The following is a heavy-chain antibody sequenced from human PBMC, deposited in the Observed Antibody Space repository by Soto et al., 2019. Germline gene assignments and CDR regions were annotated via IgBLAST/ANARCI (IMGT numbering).Heavy chain of an antibody. D-gene: IGHD7-27*01. CDR1: GFTFDDYA. CDR2: ISWNSGNI. Sequence: EVQLVESGGGLVQPGRSLRLSCAASGFTFDDYAMHWVRQAPGKGLEWVSGISWNSGNIDYADSVKGRFTISRDNAKNSLYLQRNGLRTEDTALYYCPKARVANWGLDDYWGQGTRVTVSS. CDR3: PKARVANWGLDDY. J-gene: IGHJ4*02. V-gene: IGHV3-9*01.